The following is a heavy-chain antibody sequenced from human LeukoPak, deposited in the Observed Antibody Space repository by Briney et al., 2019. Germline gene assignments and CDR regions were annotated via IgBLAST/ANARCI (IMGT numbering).Heavy chain of an antibody. D-gene: IGHD3-22*01. V-gene: IGHV3-21*01. CDR2: ISSSSSYI. J-gene: IGHJ4*02. CDR3: TTEHYYDSSGYPYFDY. CDR1: GFTFSSYS. Sequence: GGSLRLSCAASGFTFSSYSMNWVRQAPGKGLEWVSSISSSSSYIYYADSVKGRFTISRDNAKNSLYLQMNSLRAEDTAVYYCTTEHYYDSSGYPYFDYWGQGTLVTVSS.